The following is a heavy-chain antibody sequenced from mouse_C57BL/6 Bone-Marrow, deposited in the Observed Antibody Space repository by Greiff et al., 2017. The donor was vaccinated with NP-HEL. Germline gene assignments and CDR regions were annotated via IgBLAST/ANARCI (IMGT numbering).Heavy chain of an antibody. J-gene: IGHJ4*01. Sequence: EVQVVESGEGLVKPGGSLKLSCAASGFTFSSYAMSWVRQTPEKRLEWVAYISSGGDYIYYADTVKGRFTISRDNARNTLYLQMSSLKSEDTAMYYCTRDPSITTVNAMDYWGQGTSVTVSS. V-gene: IGHV5-9-1*02. D-gene: IGHD1-1*01. CDR3: TRDPSITTVNAMDY. CDR2: ISSGGDYI. CDR1: GFTFSSYA.